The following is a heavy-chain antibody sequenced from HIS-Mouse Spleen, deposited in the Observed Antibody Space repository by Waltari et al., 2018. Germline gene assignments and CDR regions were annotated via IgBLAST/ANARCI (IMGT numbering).Heavy chain of an antibody. CDR1: AGSISSSSYY. J-gene: IGHJ2*01. D-gene: IGHD6-13*01. CDR2: IYYSGIT. V-gene: IGHV4-39*07. CDR3: AREIPYSSSWYDWYFDL. Sequence: QLQLQESGPGLVKPSETLSLTCTVSAGSISSSSYYWGWIRQPTGKGLEWNWSIYYSGITYYHPSLKSRVTISVDTSKNQFSLKLSSVTAADTAVYYCAREIPYSSSWYDWYFDLWGRGTLVTVSS.